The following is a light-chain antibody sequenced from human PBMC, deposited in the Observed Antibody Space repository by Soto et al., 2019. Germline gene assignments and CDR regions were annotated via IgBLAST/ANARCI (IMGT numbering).Light chain of an antibody. Sequence: EIVMTQSPATLSVSPGERATLSCRASQSVSSNFAWYQQKPCQAPRLLIYGASTRATGIPARFSGSGSGTEITLTISSLQSEDFAVYYCQQYNNWPLALTFGGGNKVEIK. CDR3: QQYNNWPLALT. J-gene: IGKJ4*01. V-gene: IGKV3-15*01. CDR1: QSVSSN. CDR2: GAS.